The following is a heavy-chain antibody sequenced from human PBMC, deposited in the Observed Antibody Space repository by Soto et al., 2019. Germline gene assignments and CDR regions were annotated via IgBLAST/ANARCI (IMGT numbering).Heavy chain of an antibody. CDR1: GGSISRSIYF. J-gene: IGHJ4*02. Sequence: QLLLQESGPGLLKPSETLSLSCTVSGGSISRSIYFWGWIRQPPGKGLEWIGSIYYSGSTYYNPSLKSRVTISVDTSKNQFSLKLSSVTAADTAIYYCASSSDSSGYQNYWGQGILVTVSS. CDR2: IYYSGST. CDR3: ASSSDSSGYQNY. V-gene: IGHV4-39*01. D-gene: IGHD3-22*01.